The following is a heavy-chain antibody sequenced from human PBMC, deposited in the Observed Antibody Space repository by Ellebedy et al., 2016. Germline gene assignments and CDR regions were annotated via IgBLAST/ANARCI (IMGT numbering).Heavy chain of an antibody. Sequence: GGSLRLSXAASGFTFSDYYMSWIRQAPGKGLEWVSYISTSGRTIYYADSVKGRFTISRDNAKNSLDLQMNSLRAEDTAVYYCARHIVVVPPEGMDVWGQGTTVTVSS. CDR2: ISTSGRTI. CDR3: ARHIVVVPPEGMDV. CDR1: GFTFSDYY. J-gene: IGHJ6*02. D-gene: IGHD2-2*01. V-gene: IGHV3-11*01.